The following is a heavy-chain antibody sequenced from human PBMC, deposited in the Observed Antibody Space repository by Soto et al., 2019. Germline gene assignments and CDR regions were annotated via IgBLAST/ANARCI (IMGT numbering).Heavy chain of an antibody. D-gene: IGHD2-15*01. V-gene: IGHV1-8*01. Sequence: ASEKVSCKASGYTFTRYEITWVRQATGQGLECMGWMYPNSGNTGFAQKFRGRVTMTRNTSISTAYMELSSLRSDDTAVYYCAIMGGDTTPVIRYYSNKDTVVWCPGLTVT. CDR1: GYTFTRYE. CDR3: AIMGGDTTPVIRYYSNKDTVV. CDR2: MYPNSGNT. J-gene: IGHJ6*02.